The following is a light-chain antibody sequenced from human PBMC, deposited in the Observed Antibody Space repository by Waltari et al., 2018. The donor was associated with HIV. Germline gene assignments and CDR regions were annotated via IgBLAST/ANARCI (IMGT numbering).Light chain of an antibody. CDR2: GAS. J-gene: IGKJ1*01. V-gene: IGKV3-15*01. CDR3: QRRNNGLRT. Sequence: EIVMTQSPATLSVSPGERATLSCRASQSVSSNLAWYQQRPGQAPRLLIYGASTRATGIPAGFMGSGSGKEFTLTIGGLKSEDFAVYYVQRRNNGLRTFGKGNKGEIK. CDR1: QSVSSN.